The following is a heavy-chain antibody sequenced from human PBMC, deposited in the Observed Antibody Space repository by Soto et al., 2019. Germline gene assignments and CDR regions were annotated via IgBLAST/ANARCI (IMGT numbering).Heavy chain of an antibody. CDR2: ISGSGGST. Sequence: EVQLLESGGGLVQPGGSLRLSFAASGFTFSSYAMSWVRQAPGKGLEWVSAISGSGGSTYYADSVKGRFTISRDNSKNTLYLQMNSLRAEDTAVYYCAKGHSWSYRYYSDYWGQGTLVTVSS. CDR1: GFTFSSYA. CDR3: AKGHSWSYRYYSDY. D-gene: IGHD1-26*01. J-gene: IGHJ4*02. V-gene: IGHV3-23*01.